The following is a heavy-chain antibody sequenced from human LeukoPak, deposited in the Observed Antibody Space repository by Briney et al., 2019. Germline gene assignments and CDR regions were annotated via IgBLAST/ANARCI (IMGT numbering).Heavy chain of an antibody. CDR3: ARHDILTGYYGDY. J-gene: IGHJ4*02. CDR1: GFTFSDYY. CDR2: ISSSSSYT. D-gene: IGHD3-9*01. V-gene: IGHV3-11*06. Sequence: GGSLRLSCAASGFTFSDYYMSWIRQAPGKGLEWVSSISSSSSYTNYVDSAKGRFTISRDNAKNSLYLQMNSLRAEDTAVYYCARHDILTGYYGDYWGQGTLVTVSS.